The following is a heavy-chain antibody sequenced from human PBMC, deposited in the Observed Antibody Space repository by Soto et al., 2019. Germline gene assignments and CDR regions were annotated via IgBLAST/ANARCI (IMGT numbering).Heavy chain of an antibody. Sequence: SSETLSLTCTVSGGSISSSSYYWGWIRQPPGKGLEWIGSIYYSGSTYYNPSLKSRATISVDTSKNQFSLKLSSVTAADTAVYYCASVGYYDSSGYLRPRYYYYGMDVWGQGTTVTVSS. CDR3: ASVGYYDSSGYLRPRYYYYGMDV. CDR2: IYYSGST. V-gene: IGHV4-39*01. CDR1: GGSISSSSYY. J-gene: IGHJ6*02. D-gene: IGHD3-22*01.